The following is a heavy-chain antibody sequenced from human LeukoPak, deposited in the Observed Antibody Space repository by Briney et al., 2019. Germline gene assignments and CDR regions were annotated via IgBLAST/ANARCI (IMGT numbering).Heavy chain of an antibody. J-gene: IGHJ4*02. V-gene: IGHV1-69*04. CDR3: ARVPPDIVATPPEY. CDR1: GGTFSSYA. D-gene: IGHD5-12*01. CDR2: IIPILGIA. Sequence: ASVKVSCKASGGTFSSYAISWVRQAPGQGLEWMGRIIPILGIANYAQKFQGRVTITADKSTSTAYMELSSLRSEDTAVYYCARVPPDIVATPPEYWGQGTLVTVSS.